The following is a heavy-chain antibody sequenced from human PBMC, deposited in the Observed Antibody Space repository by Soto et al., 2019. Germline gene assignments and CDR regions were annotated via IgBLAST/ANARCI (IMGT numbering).Heavy chain of an antibody. CDR2: ISVSGRST. CDR3: AKDESSGWYQSFDY. CDR1: GFTFSTYA. V-gene: IGHV3-23*01. Sequence: VQLLESGGGLVQPGGSLRLSCAASGFTFSTYAMSWVRQAPGEGLEWVSGISVSGRSTYYADSVKGRFTISRDNSKNSLYLQMNSLRAEDTAVYYCAKDESSGWYQSFDYWGQGTLVTVSS. J-gene: IGHJ4*02. D-gene: IGHD6-19*01.